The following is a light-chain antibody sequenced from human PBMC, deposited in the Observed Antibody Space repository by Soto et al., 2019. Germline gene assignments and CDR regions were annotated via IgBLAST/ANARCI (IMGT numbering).Light chain of an antibody. CDR1: QTISSW. V-gene: IGKV1-5*03. CDR3: QQYNSYSEA. Sequence: DIQMTQSPSTLSGSVGDRVTITCRASQTISSWLAGYQQKPGKAPKLLIYKASTLKSGGPSRFSGSGSGTEFTLTISSLQPDDFATYYCQQYNSYSEAFGQGTKVELK. CDR2: KAS. J-gene: IGKJ1*01.